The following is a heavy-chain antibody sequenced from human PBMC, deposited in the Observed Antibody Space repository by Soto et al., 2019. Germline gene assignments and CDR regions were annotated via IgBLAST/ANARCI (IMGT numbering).Heavy chain of an antibody. D-gene: IGHD6-19*01. Sequence: QLQLQESGPGLVKPSETLSLTCTVSGGSISSSSYYWGWIRQPPGKGLEWIGSIYYSGSTYYNPSLKSRVTISVDTSKNQFSLKLSSVTAADTAVYYCARTISSGWYLGVLYYYYYGMDVWGQGTTVTVSS. J-gene: IGHJ6*02. CDR2: IYYSGST. V-gene: IGHV4-39*01. CDR1: GGSISSSSYY. CDR3: ARTISSGWYLGVLYYYYYGMDV.